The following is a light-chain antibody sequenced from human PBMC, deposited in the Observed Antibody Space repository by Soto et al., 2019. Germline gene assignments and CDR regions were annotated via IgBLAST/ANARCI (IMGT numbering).Light chain of an antibody. CDR2: GAS. Sequence: EIVLTQSPGTLSLSPGERATLSCRASQSVSSSFLAWYQQKPGQAPRLLIYGASIRATGFPDRFSGSGSGTDFPLTISRVEPEDFAVYYCQQYGSSPWTFGQGTKVEIK. J-gene: IGKJ1*01. CDR3: QQYGSSPWT. V-gene: IGKV3-20*01. CDR1: QSVSSSF.